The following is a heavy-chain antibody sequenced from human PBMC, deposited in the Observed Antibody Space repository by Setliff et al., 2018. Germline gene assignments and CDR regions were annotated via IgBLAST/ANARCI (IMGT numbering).Heavy chain of an antibody. CDR3: ARGKIRITMIVVPTGGAFDI. J-gene: IGHJ3*02. Sequence: PSETLSLTCTVSGDSISSGSYYWTWIRQPAGKGLEWIGHFHTGGSTNYNRSLRSRVSISVDTSKNQFSLKLSSVTAADTAVYYCARGKIRITMIVVPTGGAFDIWGQGTMVTVSS. V-gene: IGHV4-61*09. CDR2: FHTGGST. D-gene: IGHD3-22*01. CDR1: GDSISSGSYY.